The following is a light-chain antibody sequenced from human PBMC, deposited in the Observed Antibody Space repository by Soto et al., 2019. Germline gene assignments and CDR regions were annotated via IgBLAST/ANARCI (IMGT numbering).Light chain of an antibody. Sequence: DIVLTQSPGTLSLSPGESATLSCRASQSVDSTYIAWYQQKPGQAPRLLIFGASRRATGIPDRFSGSGSGTDFTLTISRLEPEDFAVYYCQQYDSLVTFGGGTKVDIK. J-gene: IGKJ4*01. V-gene: IGKV3-20*01. CDR1: QSVDSTY. CDR3: QQYDSLVT. CDR2: GAS.